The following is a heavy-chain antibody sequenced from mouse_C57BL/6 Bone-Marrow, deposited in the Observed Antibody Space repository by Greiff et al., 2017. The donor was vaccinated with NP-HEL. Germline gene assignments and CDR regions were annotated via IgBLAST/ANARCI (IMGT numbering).Heavy chain of an antibody. J-gene: IGHJ3*01. CDR1: GYTFTSYW. CDR2: IDPSDSAT. CDR3: ARGAQAPAWFAY. Sequence: QVQLQQPGAELVRPGSSVKLSCKASGYTFTSYWMHWVKQRPIQGLEWIGNIDPSDSATHYNQKFKDKATLTVDKSSSTAYMQLSSLTSEDSAVYYCARGAQAPAWFAYWGQGTLVTVSA. V-gene: IGHV1-52*01. D-gene: IGHD3-2*02.